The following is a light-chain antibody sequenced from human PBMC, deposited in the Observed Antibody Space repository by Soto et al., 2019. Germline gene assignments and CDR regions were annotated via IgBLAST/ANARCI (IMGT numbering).Light chain of an antibody. V-gene: IGKV1-39*01. J-gene: IGKJ1*01. CDR2: GAS. Sequence: DIQMTQSPSSLSASVGERVTITCRASQFINNYLNWYQQKSGRAPKLLIYGASTLQSGVPSRFSASGSGTDFTLTITDLQPDDFGSFFCQQSFGTPWTFGRGTKVEV. CDR1: QFINNY. CDR3: QQSFGTPWT.